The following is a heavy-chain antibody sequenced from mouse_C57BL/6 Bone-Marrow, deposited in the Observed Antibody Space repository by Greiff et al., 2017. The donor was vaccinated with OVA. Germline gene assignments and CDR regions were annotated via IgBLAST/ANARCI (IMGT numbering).Heavy chain of an antibody. D-gene: IGHD4-1*01. J-gene: IGHJ1*03. V-gene: IGHV10-1*01. CDR2: IRSKSNNYAT. CDR1: GFSFNTYA. CDR3: VRPSLGLRYFDV. Sequence: EVQLVESGGGLVQPKGSLKLSCAASGFSFNTYAMNWVRQAPGKGLEWVARIRSKSNNYATYYADSVKDRFTISRDDSESMLYLQMNNLKTEDTAMYYCVRPSLGLRYFDVWGTGTTVTVSS.